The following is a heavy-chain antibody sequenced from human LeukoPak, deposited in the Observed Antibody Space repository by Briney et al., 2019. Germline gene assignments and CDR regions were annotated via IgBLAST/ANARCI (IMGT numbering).Heavy chain of an antibody. Sequence: SETLSLTCTVSGGSISSYYWSWIRQPAGKGLEWIGRIYTSGSTNYNPSLKSRVTMSVDTSKNQFSLKLSSVTAADTAVYYCARSPPLYYYDSSGSGAFDIWGQGTMVTVSS. V-gene: IGHV4-4*07. CDR3: ARSPPLYYYDSSGSGAFDI. CDR1: GGSISSYY. J-gene: IGHJ3*02. D-gene: IGHD3-22*01. CDR2: IYTSGST.